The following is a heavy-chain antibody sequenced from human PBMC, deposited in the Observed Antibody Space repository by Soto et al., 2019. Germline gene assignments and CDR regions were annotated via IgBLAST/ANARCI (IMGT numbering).Heavy chain of an antibody. J-gene: IGHJ4*02. V-gene: IGHV3-11*01. Sequence: GGSLRLSCAASGFTFSDYYMSWIRQAPGKGLEWVSYISSSGSIIYYADSVKGRFTISRDNAKNLLYLQMNTLRAEDTAVYYCARDQGYYDSSGYFDFWGQGTLVTVSS. D-gene: IGHD3-22*01. CDR3: ARDQGYYDSSGYFDF. CDR1: GFTFSDYY. CDR2: ISSSGSII.